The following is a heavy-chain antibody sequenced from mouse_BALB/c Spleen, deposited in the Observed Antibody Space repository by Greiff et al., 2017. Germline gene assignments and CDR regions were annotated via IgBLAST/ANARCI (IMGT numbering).Heavy chain of an antibody. CDR3: ARGGRFGITTATYFDY. Sequence: VQLQQSGPGLVPPSQSLSLTCTVSGFSLTSYGVHWVRQSPGKGLEWLGVIWSGGSTDYNAAFISRLSISKDNSKSQVFFKMNSLQANDTAIYYCARGGRFGITTATYFDYWGQGTTLTVSS. J-gene: IGHJ2*01. V-gene: IGHV2-2*02. D-gene: IGHD1-2*01. CDR1: GFSLTSYG. CDR2: IWSGGST.